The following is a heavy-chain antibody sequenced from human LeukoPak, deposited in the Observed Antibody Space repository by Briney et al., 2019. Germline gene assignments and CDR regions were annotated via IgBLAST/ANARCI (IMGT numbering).Heavy chain of an antibody. V-gene: IGHV4-59*01. CDR3: ARDSSSSYAYFQH. J-gene: IGHJ1*01. D-gene: IGHD6-13*01. CDR1: GGSISNYY. CDR2: IYSTGST. Sequence: SETLSLTCTVSGGSISNYYWSWLRQPPGKGLEWIGHIYSTGSTTYSPSLKSRVIMSADTSKNQFSLRLTSVTAADTAMYYCARDSSSSYAYFQHWGQGTLVTVSS.